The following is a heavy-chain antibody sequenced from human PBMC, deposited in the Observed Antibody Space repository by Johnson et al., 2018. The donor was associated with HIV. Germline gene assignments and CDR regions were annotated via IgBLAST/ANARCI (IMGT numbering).Heavy chain of an antibody. CDR2: ISYDGSNK. CDR1: GFTFSSYA. D-gene: IGHD1-14*01. J-gene: IGHJ3*02. CDR3: ARGGIPI. V-gene: IGHV3-30-3*01. Sequence: QVQLVESGGGVVQPGRSLRLSCAASGFTFSSYAMHWVRQAPGKGLEWVAVISYDGSNKYYADSVKGRFTISRDNSKNTLYLQMNSLRAEDTAVYYCARGGIPIWGQGTMVTVSS.